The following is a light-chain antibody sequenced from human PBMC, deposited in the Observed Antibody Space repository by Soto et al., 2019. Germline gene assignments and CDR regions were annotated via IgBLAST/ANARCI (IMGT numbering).Light chain of an antibody. CDR2: TAS. Sequence: DIQMTQSPSSLSASVGDKVTITCRASQSISSYLNWYQQKPGKAPKVLIYTASSLQSGVPSRFSGSGSGTDFTLTISSVQPEDFATYYCQQSYRIPLTFGGGTKVDIK. CDR3: QQSYRIPLT. CDR1: QSISSY. V-gene: IGKV1-39*01. J-gene: IGKJ4*01.